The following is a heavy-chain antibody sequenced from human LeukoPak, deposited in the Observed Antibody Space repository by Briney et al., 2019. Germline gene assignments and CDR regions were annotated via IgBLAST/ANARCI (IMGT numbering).Heavy chain of an antibody. CDR2: INAVNGNT. Sequence: ASVKVSCTASGYTFTSYAMHWVRQAPGQRVEWMGWINAVNGNTKYSRTFQGRVTITRDTSASTAYMELSSLRSEDTAVYYCARTHSSSWYPADYWGQGTLVTASS. J-gene: IGHJ4*02. CDR3: ARTHSSSWYPADY. V-gene: IGHV1-3*01. D-gene: IGHD6-13*01. CDR1: GYTFTSYA.